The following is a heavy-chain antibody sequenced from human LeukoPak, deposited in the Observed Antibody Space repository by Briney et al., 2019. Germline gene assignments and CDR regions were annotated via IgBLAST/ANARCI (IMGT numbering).Heavy chain of an antibody. CDR1: GFIFSSHG. D-gene: IGHD4-23*01. V-gene: IGHV3-21*01. Sequence: GGSLRLSCAASGFIFSSHGMNWVRQAPGKGLEWVSSISTSSIYIYYADSVKGRFTISRDNAKNSLYLQMNSLRAEDTAVYYCARGQDTVVTSRDAFDIWGQGTMVTVSS. CDR2: ISTSSIYI. CDR3: ARGQDTVVTSRDAFDI. J-gene: IGHJ3*02.